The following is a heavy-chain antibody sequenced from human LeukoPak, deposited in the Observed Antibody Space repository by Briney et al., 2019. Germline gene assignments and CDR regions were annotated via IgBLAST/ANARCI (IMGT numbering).Heavy chain of an antibody. Sequence: GGSLRLSCAASGFTVNNNYMSWVRQAPGKGLEWVSVIGSSGYDKHYADSVEGRFAISRDNSKNTLYLQMNSLRVEDAAVYYCATRLPLYGMDVWGQGTTVAVSS. CDR3: ATRLPLYGMDV. CDR1: GFTVNNNY. D-gene: IGHD2-15*01. J-gene: IGHJ6*02. CDR2: IGSSGYDK. V-gene: IGHV3-53*01.